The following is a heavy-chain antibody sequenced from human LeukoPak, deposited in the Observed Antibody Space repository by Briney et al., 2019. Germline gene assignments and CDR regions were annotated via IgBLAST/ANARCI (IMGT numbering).Heavy chain of an antibody. CDR1: GFTVSSNY. CDR3: ARPRLEYCSGGSCFDAFDI. J-gene: IGHJ3*02. V-gene: IGHV3-53*01. Sequence: GGSLRLSCAASGFTVSSNYMSWVRQAPGKGLEWVSVIYSGGSTYYADSVKGRFTISRDNSKNTLFLQMNSLTAEDTAIHSCARPRLEYCSGGSCFDAFDIWGQGTMVTVSS. D-gene: IGHD2-15*01. CDR2: IYSGGST.